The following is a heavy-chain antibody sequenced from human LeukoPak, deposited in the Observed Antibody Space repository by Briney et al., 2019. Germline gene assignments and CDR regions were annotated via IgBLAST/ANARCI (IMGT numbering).Heavy chain of an antibody. V-gene: IGHV3-23*01. D-gene: IGHD5-12*01. CDR1: GFIFSSYA. CDR2: ISGSGGIT. CDR3: ARGPSGYHNT. Sequence: GGSLRLSCAPSGFIFSSYAMSWVRQAPGKGLEWVSSISGSGGITYHADSVKGRFTISRDNSKNTLYLQMNSLRAEDTAVYYCARGPSGYHNTGGQGTLVTVSS. J-gene: IGHJ4*02.